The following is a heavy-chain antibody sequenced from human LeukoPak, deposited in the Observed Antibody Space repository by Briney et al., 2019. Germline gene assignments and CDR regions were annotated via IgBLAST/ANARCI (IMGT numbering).Heavy chain of an antibody. Sequence: GGSLRLSCAASGFTFSSYSMNWVRQAPGKGLEWVSSISSSSSYIYYADSVKGRFTISRDNAKNSLYLQMNSPRAEDTAVYYCARDLDYGGNSGFDYWGQGTLVTVSS. V-gene: IGHV3-21*01. CDR2: ISSSSSYI. CDR3: ARDLDYGGNSGFDY. D-gene: IGHD4-23*01. CDR1: GFTFSSYS. J-gene: IGHJ4*02.